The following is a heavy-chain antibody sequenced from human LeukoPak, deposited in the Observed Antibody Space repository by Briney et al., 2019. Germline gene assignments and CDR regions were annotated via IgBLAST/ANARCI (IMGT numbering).Heavy chain of an antibody. CDR1: GGSISSYY. Sequence: SETLSLTCTVSGGSISSYYWSWIRQPPGKGLEWIGYIYYSGSTNYNPSLKSRLTMSVDPSRNQFSLKLTAVTAADTAVYCCARLGAVLTSVNWFDPWGQGTLVTVSS. D-gene: IGHD4-23*01. CDR2: IYYSGST. V-gene: IGHV4-59*08. CDR3: ARLGAVLTSVNWFDP. J-gene: IGHJ5*02.